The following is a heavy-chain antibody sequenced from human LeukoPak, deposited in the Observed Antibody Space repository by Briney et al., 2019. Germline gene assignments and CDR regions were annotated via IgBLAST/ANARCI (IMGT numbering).Heavy chain of an antibody. J-gene: IGHJ4*02. D-gene: IGHD3-10*01. CDR2: MNPTSGHA. V-gene: IGHV1-8*01. CDR3: ARSPVGVRKKHDF. Sequence: ASVKVSCKASGYTFTSYDINWVRQATGQGLEWMGWMNPTSGHAGYAQNFQGRVTMTRDTSISTAYMELNSLTSEDTAVYYCARSPVGVRKKHDFWGQGTLVIVSS. CDR1: GYTFTSYD.